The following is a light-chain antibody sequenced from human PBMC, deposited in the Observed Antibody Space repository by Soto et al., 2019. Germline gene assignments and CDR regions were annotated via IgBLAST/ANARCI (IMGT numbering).Light chain of an antibody. CDR1: QSISSY. J-gene: IGKJ1*01. CDR3: QPYANSWT. Sequence: DLQMTQSQSYRSASVGDRVTITCRASQSISSYLNWYQQKPGKVPKLLIQKASTLKSGVLSRFSRSRSGTAFTLPIGSLQPADVAPYYCQPYANSWTCGQGTKVDIK. CDR2: KAS. V-gene: IGKV1-5*03.